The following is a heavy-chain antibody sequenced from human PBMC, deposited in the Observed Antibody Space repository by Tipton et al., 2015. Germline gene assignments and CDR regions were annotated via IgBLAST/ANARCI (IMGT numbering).Heavy chain of an antibody. Sequence: TLSLTCTVSGGSISSRSYYWGWIRQPPGKGLEWIGSIYHSGSTYYNPSLKSRVTISVDTSKNQFSLRLSSVTAADTAVYYCASEVYDSSAYYSAFDYWGQGTLVTVSS. CDR1: GGSISSRSYY. CDR2: IYHSGST. CDR3: ASEVYDSSAYYSAFDY. J-gene: IGHJ4*02. D-gene: IGHD3-22*01. V-gene: IGHV4-39*07.